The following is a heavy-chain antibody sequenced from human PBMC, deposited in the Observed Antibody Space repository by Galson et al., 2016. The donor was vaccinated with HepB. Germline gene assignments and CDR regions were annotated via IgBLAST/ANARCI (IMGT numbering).Heavy chain of an antibody. J-gene: IGHJ4*02. D-gene: IGHD5-18*01. CDR3: ARDKNERGYSYGHFDY. V-gene: IGHV4-31*03. CDR2: IHYSGST. Sequence: PLSLTCTVSGGSISSGGYYWSWIRQHPGKGLEWIGYIHYSGSTYYNPSLESRVSISVDTSKNQFSLKLSSVTAAAAAVYYCARDKNERGYSYGHFDYWGQGALVTVSS. CDR1: GGSISSGGYY.